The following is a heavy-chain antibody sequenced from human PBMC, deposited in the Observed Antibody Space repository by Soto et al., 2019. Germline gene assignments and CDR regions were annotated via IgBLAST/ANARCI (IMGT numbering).Heavy chain of an antibody. V-gene: IGHV3-74*01. Sequence: EEQLVESGGGLVQPGGSLRLSCAASGFTFSSYWMHWVRQAPGKGVVWVSRINPGGSITTYADSVKGRFTISRDNAKNTLYLQINSLRGDDTAVYYCARVPTGKYGVWNYWGQGTLVTVSS. CDR2: INPGGSIT. CDR1: GFTFSSYW. CDR3: ARVPTGKYGVWNY. D-gene: IGHD2-8*01. J-gene: IGHJ4*02.